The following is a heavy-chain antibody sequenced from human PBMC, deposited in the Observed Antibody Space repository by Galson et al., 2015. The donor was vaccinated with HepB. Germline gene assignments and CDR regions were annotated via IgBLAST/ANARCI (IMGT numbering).Heavy chain of an antibody. CDR3: AREEHSSSWYGRWFDP. V-gene: IGHV3-7*03. J-gene: IGHJ5*02. D-gene: IGHD6-13*01. CDR1: GFTFSIYW. Sequence: SLRLSCAASGFTFSIYWMSWVRQAPGKGLEWVANVKQDGSEKYYADSVKGRFTISRDNAKNSLYLQMNSLRAEDTAVYYCAREEHSSSWYGRWFDPWGQGTLVTVSS. CDR2: VKQDGSEK.